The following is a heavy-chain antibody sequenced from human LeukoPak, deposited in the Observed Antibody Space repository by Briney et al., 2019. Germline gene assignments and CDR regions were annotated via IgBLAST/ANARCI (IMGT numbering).Heavy chain of an antibody. CDR2: LYHSGST. V-gene: IGHV4-38-2*02. Sequence: SETLSLTCTVSGYSIGSGYYWGWIRQPPGKGLEWIGSLYHSGSTYYNPSLNSRVTISVGTSKNQFSLKLSSVTAADTAVYYCARSGSTGSYPYWGQGTLVTVSS. CDR1: GYSIGSGYY. CDR3: ARSGSTGSYPY. J-gene: IGHJ4*02. D-gene: IGHD1-26*01.